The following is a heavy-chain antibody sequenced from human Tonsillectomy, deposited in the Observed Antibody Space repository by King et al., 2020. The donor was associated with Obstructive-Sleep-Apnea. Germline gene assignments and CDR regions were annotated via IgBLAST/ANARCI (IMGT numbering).Heavy chain of an antibody. CDR1: GFTFDDYA. V-gene: IGHV3-9*01. D-gene: IGHD5-24*01. Sequence: VQLVESGGGLVQPGRSLRLSCAASGFTFDDYAMHWVRQAPGKGLEWVSGISWNSGSIVYADSLKGRFTISRDNAKNSLYLQMNSLRAEDTALYYCAKDVEMATITHFDYWGQGTLVTVSS. J-gene: IGHJ4*02. CDR3: AKDVEMATITHFDY. CDR2: ISWNSGSI.